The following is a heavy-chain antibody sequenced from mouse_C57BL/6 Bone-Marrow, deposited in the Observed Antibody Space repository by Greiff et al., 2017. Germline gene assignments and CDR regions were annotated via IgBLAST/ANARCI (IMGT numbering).Heavy chain of an antibody. CDR1: GFTFSSYA. D-gene: IGHD1-1*01. CDR2: ISDGGSYT. J-gene: IGHJ3*01. Sequence: EVQLVESGGGLVKPGGSLKLSCAASGFTFSSYAMSWVRQTPEKRLEWVATISDGGSYTYYPDNVKGRFTISRDNAKNNLYLQMSHLKSEDTAMYYCARDWYYGSSFAYWGQGTLVTVSA. CDR3: ARDWYYGSSFAY. V-gene: IGHV5-4*01.